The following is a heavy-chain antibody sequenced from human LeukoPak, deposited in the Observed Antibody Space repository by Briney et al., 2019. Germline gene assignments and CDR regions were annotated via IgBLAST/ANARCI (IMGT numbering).Heavy chain of an antibody. D-gene: IGHD3-10*01. Sequence: SETLSLTCAVYGGSFSGYYWSWIRQPPGKGLEWIGEVNHSGSTNYNPSLKSRVTISVDTSKNQFSLKLSSVTAADTAVYYRASRNLYGSGSYYIGYWGQGTLVTVSS. CDR1: GGSFSGYY. CDR2: VNHSGST. V-gene: IGHV4-34*01. CDR3: ASRNLYGSGSYYIGY. J-gene: IGHJ4*02.